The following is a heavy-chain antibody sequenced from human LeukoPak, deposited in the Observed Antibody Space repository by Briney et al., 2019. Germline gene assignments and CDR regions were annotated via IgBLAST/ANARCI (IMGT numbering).Heavy chain of an antibody. CDR1: DGSISAKY. D-gene: IGHD1-20*01. V-gene: IGHV4-59*01. CDR2: IYYSGTT. Sequence: PSETLSLTCTVSDGSISAKYFSWIRQPPGNGLGLIAYIYYSGTTNDYPARHGRVSISLETSKNKFSLKLRSVTAADTAVYYCAGGHLSGSSHFDSWGQGTLVTVSS. CDR3: AGGHLSGSSHFDS. J-gene: IGHJ4*02.